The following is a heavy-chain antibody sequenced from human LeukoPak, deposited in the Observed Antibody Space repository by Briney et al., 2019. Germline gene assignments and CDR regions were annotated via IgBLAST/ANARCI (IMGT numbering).Heavy chain of an antibody. V-gene: IGHV3-33*01. D-gene: IGHD3-22*01. CDR1: GFTFSSYG. J-gene: IGHJ4*02. Sequence: GRSLRLPCAASGFTFSSYGMHWVRQAPGKGLEWVAVIWYDGSNKDYADSVKGRFTISRDNSKSTLYLQVNSLRAEDTAVYYCAREGYDTGFDYWGQGTLVTVSS. CDR3: AREGYDTGFDY. CDR2: IWYDGSNK.